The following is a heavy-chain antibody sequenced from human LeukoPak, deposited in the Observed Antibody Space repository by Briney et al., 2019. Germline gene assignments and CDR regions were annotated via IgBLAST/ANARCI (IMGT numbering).Heavy chain of an antibody. CDR1: GYTFTNYC. CDR2: ISAHDGNT. Sequence: ASVKLSCTASGYTFTNYCISWVRQTPGQGLQWMGYISAHDGNTNYAQKLQGRFTLTTDTSTSTVYMELRSLTSDDTAVYYCARDETTLLLNYWLQATLASVSP. V-gene: IGHV1-18*01. J-gene: IGHJ4*02. D-gene: IGHD4-11*01. CDR3: ARDETTLLLNY.